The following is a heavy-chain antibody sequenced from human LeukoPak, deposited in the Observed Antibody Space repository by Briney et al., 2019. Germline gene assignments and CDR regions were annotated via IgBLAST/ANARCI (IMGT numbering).Heavy chain of an antibody. J-gene: IGHJ6*03. D-gene: IGHD3-10*01. Sequence: PSETLSLTCTVSGGSINNNYWSWIRQPAGKGLEWIGRIYTSGSTNYNPSLKSRVTMSVDTSKNQLSLKLSSVTAADTAVYYCARSPPWVPSYMDIWGKGTTVTISS. CDR3: ARSPPWVPSYMDI. CDR2: IYTSGST. V-gene: IGHV4-4*07. CDR1: GGSINNNY.